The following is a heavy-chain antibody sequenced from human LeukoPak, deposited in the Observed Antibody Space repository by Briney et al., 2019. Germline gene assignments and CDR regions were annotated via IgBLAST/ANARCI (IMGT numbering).Heavy chain of an antibody. V-gene: IGHV1-24*01. CDR3: ARDRVVPAAIVGFISYNWFDP. CDR1: GYTLTELS. CDR2: FDPEDGET. Sequence: GASVKVSCKVSGYTLTELSMNWVRQAPGKGLEWMGGFDPEDGETIYAQKFQGRVTMTEDTSTDTAYMELSSLRSEDTAVYYCARDRVVPAAIVGFISYNWFDPWGQGTLVTVSS. J-gene: IGHJ5*02. D-gene: IGHD2-2*01.